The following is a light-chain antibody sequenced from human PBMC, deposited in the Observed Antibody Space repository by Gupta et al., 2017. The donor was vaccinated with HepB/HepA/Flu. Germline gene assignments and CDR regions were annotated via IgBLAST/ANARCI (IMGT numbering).Light chain of an antibody. CDR2: DVT. CDR3: TSFTDSNTVL. J-gene: IGLJ2*01. V-gene: IGLV2-14*03. Sequence: SALTQPASVSGSPGQPVTISCPGSSSDVGGYKYVSWFQQHPGEAPKVIIYDVTNRPSGVSDRFSGSKSGNTASLTIFGLQAEDEAEYFCTSFTDSNTVLFGGGTKLTVL. CDR1: SSDVGGYKY.